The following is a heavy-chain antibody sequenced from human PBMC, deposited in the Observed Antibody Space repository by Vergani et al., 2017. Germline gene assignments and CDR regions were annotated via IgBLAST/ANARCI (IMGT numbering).Heavy chain of an antibody. Sequence: EVQLVESGGGLVKPGGSLRLSCAASGFTFSSYSMNWVRQAPGKGLEWVSSICSSSSYIYYADSVKGRFTISRDNAKNSLYLQMNSLRAEDTAVYYCARGAYYDSSGYYYSAEYFHHWGQGTLVTVSS. CDR2: ICSSSSYI. J-gene: IGHJ1*01. D-gene: IGHD3-22*01. CDR1: GFTFSSYS. CDR3: ARGAYYDSSGYYYSAEYFHH. V-gene: IGHV3-21*01.